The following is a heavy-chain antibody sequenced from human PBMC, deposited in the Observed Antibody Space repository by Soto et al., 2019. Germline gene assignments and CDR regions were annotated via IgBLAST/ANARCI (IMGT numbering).Heavy chain of an antibody. CDR1: GYTFTSYY. CDR2: MNPSSGST. J-gene: IGHJ4*02. V-gene: IGHV1-46*01. CDR3: ARDCQLNSIITYCFDY. Sequence: QVQLVQSGAEVKKPGASVKVSCKASGYTFTSYYMHWVRQAPGQGLEWMGIMNPSSGSTSYAQKFQGRVTMTRDRSTSTVYMELSSLRSEDTAVYYCARDCQLNSIITYCFDYWGQGTLVTVSS. D-gene: IGHD2-2*01.